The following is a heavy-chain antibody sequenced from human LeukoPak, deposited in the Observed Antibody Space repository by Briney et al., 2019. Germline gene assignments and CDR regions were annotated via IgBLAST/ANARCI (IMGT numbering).Heavy chain of an antibody. V-gene: IGHV1-69*06. J-gene: IGHJ4*02. Sequence: ASVKVSCKASGGTFSSYAISWVRQAPGQGLEWMGGIIPIFGTANYAQKFQGRVTITADKSTSTAYMELSSLRSEDTAVYYCARDPPILWFGELSDYWGQGTLVTVSS. CDR2: IIPIFGTA. CDR3: ARDPPILWFGELSDY. CDR1: GGTFSSYA. D-gene: IGHD3-10*01.